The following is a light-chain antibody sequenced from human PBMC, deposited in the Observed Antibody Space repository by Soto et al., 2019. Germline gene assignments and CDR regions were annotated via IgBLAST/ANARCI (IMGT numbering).Light chain of an antibody. J-gene: IGLJ1*01. Sequence: QSALYPTASVSGSPGQSITISCTGTSSDVGGYNYVSWYQQHPGKAPKLMIYEVSNRPSGVSNRFSGSKSGNTASLTISGLQAEDEADYYCSSYTSSSTLYVFGTGTKVTVL. CDR1: SSDVGGYNY. CDR2: EVS. CDR3: SSYTSSSTLYV. V-gene: IGLV2-14*01.